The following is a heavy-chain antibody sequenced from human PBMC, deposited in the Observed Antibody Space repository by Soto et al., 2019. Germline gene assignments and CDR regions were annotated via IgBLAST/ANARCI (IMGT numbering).Heavy chain of an antibody. CDR1: GGTFSSYA. CDR2: IIPIFGTA. J-gene: IGHJ4*02. Sequence: SVKVSCKASGGTFSSYAISWVRQAPGQGLEWMGGIIPIFGTANYAQKFQGRVTITADESTSTAYMELSSLRSEDAAVYYCAREAHYYDSSGYYSGLNYFDYWGQGTLVTVSS. CDR3: AREAHYYDSSGYYSGLNYFDY. D-gene: IGHD3-22*01. V-gene: IGHV1-69*13.